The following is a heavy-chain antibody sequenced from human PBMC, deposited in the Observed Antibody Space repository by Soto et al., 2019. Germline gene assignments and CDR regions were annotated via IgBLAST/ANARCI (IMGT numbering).Heavy chain of an antibody. CDR3: ARGSFWSGYFDN. Sequence: SETLSLTCTVSGGSINNYYWSWIRQPPGEGLEWIGYIYYSGSIDYNPSLKSRVMISLDTSNNQFSLDLTSVTAADTALYYCARGSFWSGYFDNWGQGTLVTVSS. CDR1: GGSINNYY. J-gene: IGHJ4*02. D-gene: IGHD3-3*01. CDR2: IYYSGSI. V-gene: IGHV4-59*01.